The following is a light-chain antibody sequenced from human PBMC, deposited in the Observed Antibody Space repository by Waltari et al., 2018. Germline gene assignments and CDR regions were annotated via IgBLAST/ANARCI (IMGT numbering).Light chain of an antibody. J-gene: IGLJ3*02. Sequence: QSVVTQPPSVSGTPGQRVTISCSGSNSNIGSNDVNWYQQLPGTAPKLLIYNNKQRPSGVPDRFSGSKSGSSASLAISGLQSEDEGDYYCASWDDSLTGSWVFGGGTKLTVL. CDR1: NSNIGSND. CDR3: ASWDDSLTGSWV. CDR2: NNK. V-gene: IGLV1-44*01.